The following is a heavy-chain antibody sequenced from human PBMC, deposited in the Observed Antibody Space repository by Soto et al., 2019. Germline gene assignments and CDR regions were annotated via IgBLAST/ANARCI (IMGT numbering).Heavy chain of an antibody. CDR3: ARDRDNSGSYYHY. D-gene: IGHD1-26*01. J-gene: IGHJ4*02. V-gene: IGHV1-69*01. CDR1: GGTFSSYA. Sequence: QVQLVQSRAEEKKPGSSVKVSSKTSGGTFSSYAISWVRQAPGQGLEWMGGIIPIFGTANYAQKFQGRVTITADESTSTASMELSSLRSEDTAVYYCARDRDNSGSYYHYWGQGTLVTVSS. CDR2: IIPIFGTA.